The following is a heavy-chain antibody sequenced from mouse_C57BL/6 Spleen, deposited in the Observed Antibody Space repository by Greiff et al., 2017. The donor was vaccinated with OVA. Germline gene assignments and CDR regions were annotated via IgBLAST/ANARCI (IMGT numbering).Heavy chain of an antibody. CDR2: INPNNGGT. Sequence: EVKLEESGPELVKPGASVKIPCKASGYTFTDYNMDWVKQSHGKSLEWIGDINPNNGGTIYNQKFKGKATLTVDKSSSTAYMELRSLTSEDTAVYYCARRDTTAPYYAMDYWGQGTSVTVSS. J-gene: IGHJ4*01. D-gene: IGHD1-2*01. CDR1: GYTFTDYN. V-gene: IGHV1-18*01. CDR3: ARRDTTAPYYAMDY.